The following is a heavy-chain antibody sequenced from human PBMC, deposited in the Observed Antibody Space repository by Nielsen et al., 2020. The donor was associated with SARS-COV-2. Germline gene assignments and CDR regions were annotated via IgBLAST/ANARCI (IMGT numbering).Heavy chain of an antibody. J-gene: IGHJ5*02. CDR2: INAGNGNT. D-gene: IGHD1-20*01. CDR1: GYTFLSYS. Sequence: ASVKVSCKASGYTFLSYSMHWVRQAPGQRLEWMGWINAGNGNTKYSQKLQGRVTITRDTSASTAYMELSSLRSEDTAVYYCAIEGLSSITGSTGFDPWGQGTLVTVSS. V-gene: IGHV1-3*01. CDR3: AIEGLSSITGSTGFDP.